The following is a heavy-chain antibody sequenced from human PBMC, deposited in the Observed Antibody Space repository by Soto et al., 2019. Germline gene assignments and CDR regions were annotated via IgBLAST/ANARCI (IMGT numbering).Heavy chain of an antibody. CDR2: SHYSGSN. Sequence: PQTLCLSYTVSGGTFYSYNYPWIRLPPGKVMEWIGYSHYSGSNKYNPSLKSRVTISVDTSKRQFSLKLSSVTAEDTAVYYCSRDGRREGYNCDEYFQHCGQGTSVT. CDR3: SRDGRREGYNCDEYFQH. CDR1: GGTFYSYN. D-gene: IGHD2-2*02. J-gene: IGHJ1*01. V-gene: IGHV4-59*01.